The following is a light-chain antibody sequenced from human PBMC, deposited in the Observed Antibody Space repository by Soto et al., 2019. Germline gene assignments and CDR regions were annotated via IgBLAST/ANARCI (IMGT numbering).Light chain of an antibody. CDR2: EVS. J-gene: IGLJ2*01. CDR3: SSFTTSGTLL. CDR1: SSDVGSFVY. V-gene: IGLV2-14*01. Sequence: QSVLTQPASVSGSPGQSITISCTGTSSDVGSFVYVSWSQQHPGKAPKLILYEVSNRPSGVSNRFSGSKSGNTASLTISGLQAEDEADYFCSSFTTSGTLLFGGGTKVTVL.